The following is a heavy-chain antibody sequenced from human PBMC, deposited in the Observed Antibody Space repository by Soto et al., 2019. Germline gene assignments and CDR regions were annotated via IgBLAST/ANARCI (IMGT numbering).Heavy chain of an antibody. CDR2: INPSGGST. CDR3: ARDLPYARHGMDV. V-gene: IGHV1-46*01. CDR1: GYTFTSYY. J-gene: IGHJ6*02. Sequence: GASVKGSCKASGYTFTSYYMHWVRQAPGQGLEWMGIINPSGGSTSYAQKFQGRVTMTRDTSTSTVYMELSSLRSEDTAVYHCARDLPYARHGMDVWGQGTTVTVSS. D-gene: IGHD2-2*01.